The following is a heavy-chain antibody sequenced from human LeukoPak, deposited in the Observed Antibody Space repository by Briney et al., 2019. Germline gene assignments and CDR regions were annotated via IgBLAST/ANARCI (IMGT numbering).Heavy chain of an antibody. CDR2: INPNSGGT. Sequence: GASVKVSCKASGDSFTGYYMQWVRQAPGEGLEWMGWINPNSGGTNYAQKFQGRVTMTRDTSISTAYMELSRLRSDDTAVYYCARSEQFPYYMDVWGKGTTVTVSS. CDR3: ARSEQFPYYMDV. V-gene: IGHV1-2*02. CDR1: GDSFTGYY. J-gene: IGHJ6*03. D-gene: IGHD6-19*01.